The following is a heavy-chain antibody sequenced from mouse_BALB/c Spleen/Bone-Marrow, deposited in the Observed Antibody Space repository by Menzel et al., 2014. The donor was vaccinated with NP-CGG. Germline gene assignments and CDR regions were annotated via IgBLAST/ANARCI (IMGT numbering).Heavy chain of an antibody. CDR2: IWGDGNT. CDR1: GFSLTGYG. V-gene: IGHV2-6-7*01. D-gene: IGHD1-2*01. CDR3: ARAPGYDLYYAMDY. J-gene: IGHJ4*01. Sequence: VKLMESGPGLVAPSQSLSITCTVSGFSLTGYGINWVRQPPGKGLEWLGMIWGDGNTDYNSALKSRLSISKDNSKSLVFLKMNSLQTDDTARYYCARAPGYDLYYAMDYWGQGTSVTVSS.